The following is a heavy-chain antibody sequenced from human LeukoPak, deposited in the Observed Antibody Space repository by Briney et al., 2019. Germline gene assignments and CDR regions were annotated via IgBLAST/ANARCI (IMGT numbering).Heavy chain of an antibody. J-gene: IGHJ4*02. Sequence: PGRSLRLSCAASGFTFSSYGMHWVRQAPGKGREWVAVISYDGSNKYYADSVKGRFTISRDNSKNTLYLQMNSLRAEDTAVYYCAKDVARTMTYYFDYWGQGTLVTVSS. CDR2: ISYDGSNK. V-gene: IGHV3-30*18. CDR3: AKDVARTMTYYFDY. D-gene: IGHD1-1*01. CDR1: GFTFSSYG.